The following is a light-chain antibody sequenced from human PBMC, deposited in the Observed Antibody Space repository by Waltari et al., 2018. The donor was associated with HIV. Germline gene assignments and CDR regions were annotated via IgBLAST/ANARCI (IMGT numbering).Light chain of an antibody. Sequence: QSVLTQPPSASGTPGQRVTVSCSGTTSTVGSTFVSWYQHLPGTAPKLLIYRDNRRPSGVPDRFSGSKSGASASLAISGLRSEDEGDYYCATWDGSLGGFYVFGAGTKVTVL. CDR3: ATWDGSLGGFYV. V-gene: IGLV1-47*01. CDR2: RDN. CDR1: TSTVGSTF. J-gene: IGLJ1*01.